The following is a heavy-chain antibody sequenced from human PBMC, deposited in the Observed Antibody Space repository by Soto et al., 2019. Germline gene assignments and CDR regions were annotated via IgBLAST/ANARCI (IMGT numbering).Heavy chain of an antibody. CDR3: ARDQRLSAWFDP. D-gene: IGHD3-16*02. CDR2: ISAYNGNT. Sequence: ASVKVSCKASGHTFTSYGISWVRQAPGQGLEWMGWISAYNGNTNYAQKLQGRVTMTTDTSTSTDYMELRSLRSDDTAVYYCARDQRLSAWFDPWGQGTLVTVSS. CDR1: GHTFTSYG. J-gene: IGHJ5*02. V-gene: IGHV1-18*01.